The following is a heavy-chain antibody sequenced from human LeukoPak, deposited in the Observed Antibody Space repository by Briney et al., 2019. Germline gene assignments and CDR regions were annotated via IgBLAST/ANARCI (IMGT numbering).Heavy chain of an antibody. CDR2: ISGSGGST. CDR3: AREKGTVGTLSFDI. D-gene: IGHD4-23*01. V-gene: IGHV3-23*01. J-gene: IGHJ3*02. Sequence: QPGGSLRLSCAASGFTFSGYAMSWVRQAPGKGLEWVSAISGSGGSTYYADSVKGRFTISRDNAKNTLFLQMNSLRAEDTALYHCAREKGTVGTLSFDIWGQGTMVTVSS. CDR1: GFTFSGYA.